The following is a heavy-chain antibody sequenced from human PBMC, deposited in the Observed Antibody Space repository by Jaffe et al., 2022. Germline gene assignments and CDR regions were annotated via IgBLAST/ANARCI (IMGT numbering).Heavy chain of an antibody. Sequence: EVQLVESGGGLVTPGGSLRLTCVASGFNFRSHSINWVRQAPGKGLEWVSSISKNSVGIYYADSVKGRFFTSRDNGKNSVYLQMNSLTVEDAAVYYCAREEAPEVKRHFDHWGQGTLVTVSS. D-gene: IGHD2-21*01. V-gene: IGHV3-21*01. CDR3: AREEAPEVKRHFDH. CDR2: ISKNSVGI. CDR1: GFNFRSHS. J-gene: IGHJ4*02.